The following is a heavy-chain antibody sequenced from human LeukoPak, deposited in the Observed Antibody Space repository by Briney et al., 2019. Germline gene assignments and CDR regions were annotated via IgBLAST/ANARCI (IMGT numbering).Heavy chain of an antibody. D-gene: IGHD5-12*01. J-gene: IGHJ4*02. CDR1: GFTFSNYG. CDR2: VSFDGTNY. CDR3: AKSNSGDNYIDF. V-gene: IGHV3-33*06. Sequence: GGSLRLSCAASGFTFSNYGMHWVRQATGKGLEWVAGVSFDGTNYYYPDSVKGRFTISRDNSKNALYLQMNSLRAEDTAVYFCAKSNSGDNYIDFWGQGALVTVSS.